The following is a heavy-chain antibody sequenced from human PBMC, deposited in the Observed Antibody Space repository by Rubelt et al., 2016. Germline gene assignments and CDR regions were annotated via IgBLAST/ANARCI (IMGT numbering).Heavy chain of an antibody. CDR1: GYIFSDYS. CDR3: ARDRQWALDY. CDR2: IRVNDGVT. J-gene: IGHJ4*02. D-gene: IGHD1-26*01. Sequence: EVQLVESGGDLVRPGGSLRLSCAASGYIFSDYSMNWVRQAPGKGLEWVSYIRVNDGVTYYADSVKGRFAISTDKAKNSLYLRMDSLKDEDTAVYYCARDRQWALDYWGQGTLVTVSS. V-gene: IGHV3-48*02.